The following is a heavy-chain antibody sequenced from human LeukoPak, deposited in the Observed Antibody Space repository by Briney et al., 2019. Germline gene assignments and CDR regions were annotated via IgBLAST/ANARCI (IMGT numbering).Heavy chain of an antibody. Sequence: GGSLTLSCAASGFSFSNYGVNWLRQTPGKGLEWVSAISGSGGGTFYAPSVKGRFTISRDNSKNMLFLQMNGLRAEDTATYYCAKSRSPGYSMGYDPDYWGQGALVIVST. CDR1: GFSFSNYG. CDR2: ISGSGGGT. V-gene: IGHV3-23*01. D-gene: IGHD5-18*01. CDR3: AKSRSPGYSMGYDPDY. J-gene: IGHJ4*02.